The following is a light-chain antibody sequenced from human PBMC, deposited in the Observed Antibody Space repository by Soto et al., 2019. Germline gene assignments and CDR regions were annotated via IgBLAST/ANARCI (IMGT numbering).Light chain of an antibody. CDR3: KQSKSFPLT. Sequence: DTQMTQSPSYLSASVGDRVTITCRASQDITRWLAWYQQKPGKAPKVLIYAASSLESGVPSRFSGSGSGTDFSLTISSLQPEDFATYYCKQSKSFPLTFGGGTKVDIK. J-gene: IGKJ4*01. CDR1: QDITRW. V-gene: IGKV1-12*01. CDR2: AAS.